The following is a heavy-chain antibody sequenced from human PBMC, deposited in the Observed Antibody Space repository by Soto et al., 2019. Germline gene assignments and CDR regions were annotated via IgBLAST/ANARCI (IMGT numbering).Heavy chain of an antibody. CDR3: AMTNSG. Sequence: GGSLRLSCAASGFTVSSKYMNWVRQAPGKGLEWVSIIWSAGLTYYADFVKGRFTVSRDNARNTLYLQMNSPRVDDTAVYYCAMTNSGWGQGTPVTVSS. CDR1: GFTVSSKY. J-gene: IGHJ4*02. V-gene: IGHV3-53*01. D-gene: IGHD6-19*01. CDR2: IWSAGLT.